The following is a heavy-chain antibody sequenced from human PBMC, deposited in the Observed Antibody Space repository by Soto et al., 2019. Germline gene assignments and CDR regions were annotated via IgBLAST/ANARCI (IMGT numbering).Heavy chain of an antibody. D-gene: IGHD4-17*01. Sequence: SGPTLVNPTATLTLTCTVSGFSLSNARMGVSWIRQPPGKALEWLAHIFSNDEKSYSTSLKSRLTISKDTSKSQVVLTMTNMDPVDIATYYCAQTYGDYYYYGMDVWGQGTTVTVSS. CDR2: IFSNDEK. V-gene: IGHV2-26*01. J-gene: IGHJ6*02. CDR3: AQTYGDYYYYGMDV. CDR1: GFSLSNARMG.